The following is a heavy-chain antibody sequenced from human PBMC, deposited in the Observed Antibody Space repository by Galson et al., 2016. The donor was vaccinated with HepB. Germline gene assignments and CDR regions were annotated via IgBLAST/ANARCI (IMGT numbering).Heavy chain of an antibody. J-gene: IGHJ6*02. V-gene: IGHV1-58*01. D-gene: IGHD1-1*01. Sequence: SVKVSCKAFGFTFPTSAVQWLRQARGQRPEWLGWIVVGSGDTNYAQKFQDRVTITWDKSTSAGYMEMRKLRSEETAVYYCATDFDTGRQSHNHYGLDVWGHGTTVTVS. CDR1: GFTFPTSA. CDR2: IVVGSGDT. CDR3: ATDFDTGRQSHNHYGLDV.